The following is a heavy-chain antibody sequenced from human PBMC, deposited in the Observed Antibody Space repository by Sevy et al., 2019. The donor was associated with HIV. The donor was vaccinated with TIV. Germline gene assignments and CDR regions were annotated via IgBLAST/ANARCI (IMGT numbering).Heavy chain of an antibody. V-gene: IGHV3-66*02. D-gene: IGHD6-19*01. CDR2: IFSSGST. Sequence: GGSLRLSCAISGFIVNDKYIIWVRQAPGKGLEWVSVIFSSGSTYYADAAKGRFTISRDNSNNTVYLQMNSVSAEDKAVYYCVCLILSYRSGGSYFDYWGQGTLVTVSS. CDR1: GFIVNDKY. CDR3: VCLILSYRSGGSYFDY. J-gene: IGHJ4*02.